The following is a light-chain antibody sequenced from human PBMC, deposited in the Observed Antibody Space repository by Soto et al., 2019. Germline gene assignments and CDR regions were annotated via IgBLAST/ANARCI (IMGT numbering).Light chain of an antibody. V-gene: IGKV3-20*01. CDR3: PQYDGSHRT. CDR2: NEY. Sequence: EILLTQSAVTLSVSPGERATLSCRASQSLNSNSLAWYQQKPGQAPRLLIYNEYNRASGIPDRFSGSGSGKELTLTISRLEPEDFVVYHFPQYDGSHRTFGQGTKVDIX. J-gene: IGKJ1*01. CDR1: QSLNSNS.